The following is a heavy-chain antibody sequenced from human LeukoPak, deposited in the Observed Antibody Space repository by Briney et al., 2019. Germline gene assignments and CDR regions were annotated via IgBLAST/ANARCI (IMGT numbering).Heavy chain of an antibody. D-gene: IGHD1-26*01. CDR1: GFTFSGSA. J-gene: IGHJ4*02. Sequence: GGSLRLSCAASGFTFSGSAMHWVRQASGKGLESVGHIRSKANSYATAYAASVKGRFTISRDDSKNTAYLQMNSLKTEDTAVYYCTRHIEGDKTDYWGQGTLVTVSS. CDR2: IRSKANSYAT. V-gene: IGHV3-73*01. CDR3: TRHIEGDKTDY.